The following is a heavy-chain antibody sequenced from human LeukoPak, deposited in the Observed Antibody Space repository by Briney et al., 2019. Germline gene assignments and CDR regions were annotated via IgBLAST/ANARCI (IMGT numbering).Heavy chain of an antibody. CDR3: ARDVGACSGGSCYMPPDYYDSSGTLYYFDY. CDR2: ISSSSSYI. D-gene: IGHD2-15*01. CDR1: GFTFSSYS. Sequence: GGSLRLSCAASGFTFSSYSMNWVRQAPGKGLEWVSSISSSSSYIYYADSVKGRFTISRANAKNSLYLQMNSLRAEDTAVYYCARDVGACSGGSCYMPPDYYDSSGTLYYFDYWGQGTLVTVSS. J-gene: IGHJ4*02. V-gene: IGHV3-21*01.